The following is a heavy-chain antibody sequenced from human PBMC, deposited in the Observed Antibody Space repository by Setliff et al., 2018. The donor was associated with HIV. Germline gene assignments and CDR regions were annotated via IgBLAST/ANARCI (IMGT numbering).Heavy chain of an antibody. J-gene: IGHJ4*02. D-gene: IGHD1-1*01. CDR1: GGSIRSDTFY. V-gene: IGHV4-39*02. CDR2: INRGGST. Sequence: PSETLSLTCNVSGGSIRSDTFYWGWIRQSPGKGLEWIGEINRGGSTNYNPSLKSRAIISVDTSKKHLSLNLTSVTAADTAVYYCATRGWNGYKAFDYWGQGTLVTVSS. CDR3: ATRGWNGYKAFDY.